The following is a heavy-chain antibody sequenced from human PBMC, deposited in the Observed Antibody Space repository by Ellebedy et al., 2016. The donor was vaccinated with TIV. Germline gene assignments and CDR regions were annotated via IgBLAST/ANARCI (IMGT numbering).Heavy chain of an antibody. CDR3: ARRGD. V-gene: IGHV3-7*02. D-gene: IGHD1-26*01. CDR2: IKHDGSDK. J-gene: IGHJ4*02. CDR1: GFTFSIYA. Sequence: GGSLRLSXEASGFTFSIYAMSWVRQAPGKGLEWVANIKHDGSDKYYVDSVKGRFTISRDNAKNSLYLQMNSLRAEDTAVYYCARRGDWGQGTLVTVSS.